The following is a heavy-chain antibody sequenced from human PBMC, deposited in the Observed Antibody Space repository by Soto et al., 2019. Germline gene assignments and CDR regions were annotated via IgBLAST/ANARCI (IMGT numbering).Heavy chain of an antibody. J-gene: IGHJ3*01. CDR3: ARGGVSRGAFDL. CDR2: MNPSSGNK. V-gene: IGHV1-8*01. CDR1: GYSFSSYD. Sequence: QVQLVQSGAEVRKPGASVKVSCKASGYSFSSYDINWVRQAAGQGLEWMGWMNPSSGNKAYAQKFQGRVAMTRNTSISTAYMELTSLTSEDTAAYDCARGGVSRGAFDLWGQGTVVTVTS. D-gene: IGHD3-10*01.